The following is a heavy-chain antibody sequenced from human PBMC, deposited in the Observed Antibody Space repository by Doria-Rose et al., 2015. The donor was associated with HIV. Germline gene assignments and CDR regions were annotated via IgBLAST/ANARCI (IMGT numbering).Heavy chain of an antibody. V-gene: IGHV2-26*01. Sequence: QITLKESGPVLVKPTETLTLTCAVSGVSLSSPGMGVSWIRQPPGKALEWLANIFSDDVRSYKASRKIRLIISRSTSKSQVVLTMTDMDPVDTATYYCARIKSSRWYHKYYFDFWGQGTLVIVSA. J-gene: IGHJ4*02. CDR3: ARIKSSRWYHKYYFDF. D-gene: IGHD6-13*01. CDR2: IFSDDVR. CDR1: GVSLSSPGMG.